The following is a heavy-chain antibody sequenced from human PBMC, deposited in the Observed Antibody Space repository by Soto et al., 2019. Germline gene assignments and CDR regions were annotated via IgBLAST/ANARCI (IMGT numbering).Heavy chain of an antibody. D-gene: IGHD3-16*01. CDR3: ARDVELGGLRDYYYGMDV. CDR2: ISAYNRNT. J-gene: IGHJ6*02. V-gene: IGHV1-18*01. CDR1: GYTFTSYG. Sequence: GASVKVSCKASGYTFTSYGISWVRQAPGQGLEWMGWISAYNRNTNYAQKLQGRVTMTTDTSTSTAYMELRSLRSDDTAVYYCARDVELGGLRDYYYGMDVWGQGTTVTVSS.